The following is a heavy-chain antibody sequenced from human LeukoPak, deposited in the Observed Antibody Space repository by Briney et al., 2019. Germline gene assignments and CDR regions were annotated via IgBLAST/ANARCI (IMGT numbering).Heavy chain of an antibody. CDR2: INHSGST. D-gene: IGHD6-13*01. Sequence: GSLRLSCAASGFTFSSYAMSWIRQTPGKGLEWIGEINHSGSTNYNPSLKSRVTISVDTSKNQFSLKLNSVTAADTAVFYCARRAAAATVDYWGQGNLVTVSS. CDR3: ARRAAAATVDY. V-gene: IGHV4-34*01. CDR1: GFTFSSYA. J-gene: IGHJ4*02.